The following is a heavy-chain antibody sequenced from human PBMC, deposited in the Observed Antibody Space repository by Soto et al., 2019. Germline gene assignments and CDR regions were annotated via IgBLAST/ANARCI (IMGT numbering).Heavy chain of an antibody. J-gene: IGHJ5*02. CDR3: AKDSGYNYGYFRWFDP. V-gene: IGHV4-59*01. Sequence: QVHLQESGPRLVKPSETLSLTCTVSGGSISNYYWSWIRQPPGRGLEWLGHIFYSGSTNYNPALKSRVTISVDTSKSQFSLKLSSVTAADTAVYYCAKDSGYNYGYFRWFDPWGQGTLVTVSS. CDR1: GGSISNYY. CDR2: IFYSGST. D-gene: IGHD5-18*01.